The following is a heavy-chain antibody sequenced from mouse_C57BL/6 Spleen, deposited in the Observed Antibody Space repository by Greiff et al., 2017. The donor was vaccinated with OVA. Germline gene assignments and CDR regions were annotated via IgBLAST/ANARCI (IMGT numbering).Heavy chain of an antibody. Sequence: QVQLQQPGAELVKPGASVKLSCKASGYTFTSYWMHWVKQRPGQGLEWIGMIHPNSGSTNYNEKFKSKATLTVDKSSSTAYMQLSSLTSEDSAVYYCARSDDYFYYAMDYWGQGTSVTVSS. CDR3: ARSDDYFYYAMDY. V-gene: IGHV1-64*01. CDR2: IHPNSGST. D-gene: IGHD2-4*01. J-gene: IGHJ4*01. CDR1: GYTFTSYW.